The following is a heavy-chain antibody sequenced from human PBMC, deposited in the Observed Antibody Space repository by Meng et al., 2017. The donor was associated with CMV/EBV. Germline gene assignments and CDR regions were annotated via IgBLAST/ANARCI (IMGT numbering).Heavy chain of an antibody. CDR2: VHTNGGST. CDR3: VYGHYSGA. D-gene: IGHD4-17*01. V-gene: IGHV3-64*02. Sequence: GGSLRLSCAASGFTFTYYVMHWVRQSPGKGLEHVAAVHTNGGSTYYADSVKGRFTISRDNAKSILYLQMNSLRGDDTAVYYCVYGHYSGAWGQGTPITVSS. CDR1: GFTFTYYV. J-gene: IGHJ5*02.